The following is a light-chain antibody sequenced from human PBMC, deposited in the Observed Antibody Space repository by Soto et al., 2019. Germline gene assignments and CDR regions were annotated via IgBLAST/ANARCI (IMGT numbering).Light chain of an antibody. CDR2: DAS. Sequence: DIQMTQSPSTLSASVGDRVTITCRASQSISSWLAWYQQKPGKAPKLLIYDASSLESGVPSRFSGIGSGTEFTLTISSLQPDDFATYYCQQYNSYSSFGPGTKVDIK. CDR1: QSISSW. CDR3: QQYNSYSS. J-gene: IGKJ3*01. V-gene: IGKV1-5*01.